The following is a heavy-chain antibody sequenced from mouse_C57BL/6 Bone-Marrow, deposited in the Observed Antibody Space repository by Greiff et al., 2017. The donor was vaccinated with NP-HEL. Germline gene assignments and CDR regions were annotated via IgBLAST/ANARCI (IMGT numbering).Heavy chain of an antibody. CDR2: IYPRSGNT. CDR3: ARRAQATWFAY. J-gene: IGHJ3*01. Sequence: VQLQESGAELARPGASVKLSCKASGYTFTSYGISWVKQRTGQGLEWIGEIYPRSGNTYYNEKFKGKATLTADKSSSTAYMELRSLTSEDSAVYFCARRAQATWFAYWGQGTLVTVSA. D-gene: IGHD3-2*02. CDR1: GYTFTSYG. V-gene: IGHV1-81*01.